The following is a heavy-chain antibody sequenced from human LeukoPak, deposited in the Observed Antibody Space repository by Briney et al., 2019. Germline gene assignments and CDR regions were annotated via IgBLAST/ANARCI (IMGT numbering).Heavy chain of an antibody. J-gene: IGHJ4*02. CDR1: GFTFSSYG. Sequence: PGGSLRLPCAASGFTFSSYGMHWVRQAPGKGLEWVAVISYDGSNKYYADSVKGRFTISRDNSKNTLYLQMNSLRAEDTAVYYCATGIQLWSSFDYWGQGTLVTVSS. CDR3: ATGIQLWSSFDY. D-gene: IGHD5-18*01. V-gene: IGHV3-30*03. CDR2: ISYDGSNK.